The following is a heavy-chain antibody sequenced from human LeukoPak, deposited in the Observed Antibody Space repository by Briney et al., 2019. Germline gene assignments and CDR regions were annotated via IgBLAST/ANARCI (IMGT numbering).Heavy chain of an antibody. J-gene: IGHJ4*02. CDR2: INPSGGST. V-gene: IGHV1-46*01. CDR1: GYTFTSYY. Sequence: ASVKVSCKASGYTFTSYYMHWVRQAPGQGLEWMGIINPSGGSTSYAQKFQGRVTTTRDTSTSTVYMELSSLRSEDTAVYYCARDRSGYSYGYVHYFDYWGQGTLVTVSS. D-gene: IGHD5-18*01. CDR3: ARDRSGYSYGYVHYFDY.